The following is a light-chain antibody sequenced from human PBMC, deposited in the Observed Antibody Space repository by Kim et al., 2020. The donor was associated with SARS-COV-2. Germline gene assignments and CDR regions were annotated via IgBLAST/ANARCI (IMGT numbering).Light chain of an antibody. V-gene: IGLV2-11*01. J-gene: IGLJ2*01. CDR3: CSYAGSVV. CDR1: SSDVGSYNY. Sequence: SPGQSVTISCTGTSSDVGSYNYVSWYQQHPGKAPKLIIYDVTKRPSGVPDRISGSKSGNTASLTISGLQAEDEADYYCCSYAGSVVFGGGTQLTVL. CDR2: DVT.